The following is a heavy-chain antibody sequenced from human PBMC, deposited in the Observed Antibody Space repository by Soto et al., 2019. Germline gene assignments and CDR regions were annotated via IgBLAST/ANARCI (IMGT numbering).Heavy chain of an antibody. CDR2: ISAYNGNT. D-gene: IGHD6-19*01. J-gene: IGHJ3*02. CDR3: ARDYGSSGLFYI. CDR1: GYTFTSYG. V-gene: IGHV1-18*01. Sequence: ASVKVSCKASGYTFTSYGISWVRQAPGQGLEWMGWISAYNGNTNYAQKLQGRVTMTTDTSTSTVYMELSSLRSEDTAVYYCARDYGSSGLFYIWGKGTMVTVSS.